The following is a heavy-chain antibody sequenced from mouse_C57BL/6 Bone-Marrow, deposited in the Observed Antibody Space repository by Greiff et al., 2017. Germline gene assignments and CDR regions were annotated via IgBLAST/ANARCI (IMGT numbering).Heavy chain of an antibody. V-gene: IGHV1-81*01. CDR2: IYPRSGNT. J-gene: IGHJ4*01. CDR3: ARTPLGAMDY. CDR1: GYTFTSYG. Sequence: VQRVESGAELARPGASVKLSCKASGYTFTSYGISWVKQRTGQGLEWIGEIYPRSGNTYYNEKFKGKATLTADKSSSTAYMELRSLTSEDSAVYFCARTPLGAMDYWGQGTSVTVSS. D-gene: IGHD3-1*01.